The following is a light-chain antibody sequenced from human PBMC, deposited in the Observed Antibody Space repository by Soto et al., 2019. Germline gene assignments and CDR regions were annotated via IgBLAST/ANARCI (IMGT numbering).Light chain of an antibody. J-gene: IGLJ3*02. CDR1: SSDVGAHHS. CDR3: SSFTDTGTVM. V-gene: IGLV2-14*03. Sequence: QSALTQPASVSGSPGQSFTIPCTGSSSDVGAHHSVSRYQQHPGKAPKLIIFDVSNRPSGVSNRFSGSKSGNTASLTISGLQPEDEADYYCSSFTDTGTVMFGGGTKLTVL. CDR2: DVS.